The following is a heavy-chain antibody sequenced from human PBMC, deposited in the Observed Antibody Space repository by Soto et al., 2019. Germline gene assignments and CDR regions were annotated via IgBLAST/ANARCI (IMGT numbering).Heavy chain of an antibody. Sequence: PSETLSLTCTVSGGSISSYYWSWIRQPPGKGLEWIGYIYYSGSTNYNPSLKSRVTISVDTSKNQFSLKLSSVTAADTAVYYCARGMTSYHDFWSGYYSYYGMDVWGQGTTVTVS. CDR1: GGSISSYY. D-gene: IGHD3-3*01. CDR3: ARGMTSYHDFWSGYYSYYGMDV. V-gene: IGHV4-59*01. J-gene: IGHJ6*02. CDR2: IYYSGST.